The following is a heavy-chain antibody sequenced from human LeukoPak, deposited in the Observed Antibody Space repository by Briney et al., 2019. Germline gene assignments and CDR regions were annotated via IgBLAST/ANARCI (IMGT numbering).Heavy chain of an antibody. CDR3: ARTTVTASDP. V-gene: IGHV5-51*01. Sequence: GGSLKISCKGSGSSFTSYWIGWVGRLPGKGREWMGIIYPGDSDTRYSPSFQGQVTISADKSISTAYLQWSSLKASDTAMYYCARTTVTASDPWGQGTLVTVSS. D-gene: IGHD4-17*01. CDR1: GSSFTSYW. J-gene: IGHJ5*02. CDR2: IYPGDSDT.